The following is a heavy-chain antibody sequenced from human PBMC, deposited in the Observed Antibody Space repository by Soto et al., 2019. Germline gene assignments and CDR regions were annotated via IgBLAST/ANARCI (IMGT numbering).Heavy chain of an antibody. Sequence: PSETLSLTCTVSGGSISSSSYYWGWIRQPPGKGLEWIGSIYYSGSTYYNPSLKSRVTISVDTSKNQFSLKLSSVTAADTAVYYCARGNGDSDWFEPCGQGPLVTVSS. CDR3: ARGNGDSDWFEP. V-gene: IGHV4-39*01. J-gene: IGHJ5*02. CDR1: GGSISSSSYY. CDR2: IYYSGST. D-gene: IGHD2-21*01.